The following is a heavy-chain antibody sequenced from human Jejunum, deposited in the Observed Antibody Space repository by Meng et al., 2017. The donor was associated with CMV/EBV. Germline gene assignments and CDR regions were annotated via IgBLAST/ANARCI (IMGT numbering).Heavy chain of an antibody. J-gene: IGHJ6*02. CDR3: ARITTFGTGLHGTDV. Sequence: FSFSRNWMTWVRQAPGKGLEWVANINEDGGEIYYVDSLKGRFTISRDNAKNSLYLQMNSLRAEDSAVYYCARITTFGTGLHGTDVWGQGTTVTVSS. D-gene: IGHD3-3*01. V-gene: IGHV3-7*01. CDR1: FSFSRNW. CDR2: INEDGGEI.